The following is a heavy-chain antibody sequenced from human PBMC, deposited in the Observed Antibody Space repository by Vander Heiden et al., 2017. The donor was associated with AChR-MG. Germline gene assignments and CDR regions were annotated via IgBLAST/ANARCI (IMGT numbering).Heavy chain of an antibody. CDR2: IKQDGSEK. CDR3: ARVSYTSNWGKDY. D-gene: IGHD6-13*01. Sequence: EVHLVESGGGLVQPGGSLRLSCAASGFTFSSYWMSWVRQAPGKGLGWVANIKQDGSEKYYVDSLKGRFTISRDNAKNSLYLQMNSLRAEDTAVYYCARVSYTSNWGKDYWGQGTLVTVSS. V-gene: IGHV3-7*01. J-gene: IGHJ4*02. CDR1: GFTFSSYW.